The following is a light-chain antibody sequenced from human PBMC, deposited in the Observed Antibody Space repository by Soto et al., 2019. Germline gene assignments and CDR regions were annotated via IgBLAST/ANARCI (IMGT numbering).Light chain of an antibody. Sequence: TPSPSTXSLKEYHRSPASSRASKSVSRNLAWYQKKPGQAXRXXTYDASKRATGIPARFSGSGSGTDFNLNLRRLQPEDFVVYYCHPRGNWRETFGDGTNVEI. CDR2: DAS. CDR3: HPRGNWRET. CDR1: KSVSRN. V-gene: IGKV3-11*01. J-gene: IGKJ4*02.